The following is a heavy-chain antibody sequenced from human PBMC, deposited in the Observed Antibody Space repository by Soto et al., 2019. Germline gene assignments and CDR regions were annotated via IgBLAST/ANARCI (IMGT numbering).Heavy chain of an antibody. D-gene: IGHD6-6*01. CDR2: IYSSGFT. CDR1: GGSINSHY. CDR3: ARGGIAARPGVYYYYGMDV. J-gene: IGHJ6*02. V-gene: IGHV4-59*11. Sequence: SETLSLTCTVSGGSINSHYWSWIRQPPGKRLEWLGYIYSSGFTTYNPSLKGRLTISVDTSKNQFSLKLSSVTAADTAVYYCARGGIAARPGVYYYYGMDVWGQGTTVTVSS.